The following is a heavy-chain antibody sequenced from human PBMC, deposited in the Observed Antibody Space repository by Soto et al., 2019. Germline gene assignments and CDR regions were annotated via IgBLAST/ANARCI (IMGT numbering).Heavy chain of an antibody. Sequence: QVQLVQSRPEVKKPGASVKVSCKASAYTFNTYGISWVRRAPGQGLEWMGWISGHNGQTNYAQKFRGRVTITTDTSTSTAYMELRSLRSDDTAIYYCARDGRKQLWVEGRNAMDVWGQGTTVTVSS. V-gene: IGHV1-18*01. D-gene: IGHD5-18*01. CDR2: ISGHNGQT. CDR1: AYTFNTYG. CDR3: ARDGRKQLWVEGRNAMDV. J-gene: IGHJ6*02.